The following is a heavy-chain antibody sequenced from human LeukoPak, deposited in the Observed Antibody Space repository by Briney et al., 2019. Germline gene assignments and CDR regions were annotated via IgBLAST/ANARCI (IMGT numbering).Heavy chain of an antibody. V-gene: IGHV5-51*01. J-gene: IGHJ5*02. CDR1: GYSFTSYW. Sequence: GESLKISCKGSGYSFTSYWIGWVRQMPGKGLEWVGIIYPGDSDTRYSPSFQGQVTISADKSISTAYLQWSSLKASDTAMYYCARWGWFSSSWYANWFDPWGQGTLVTVSS. D-gene: IGHD6-13*01. CDR2: IYPGDSDT. CDR3: ARWGWFSSSWYANWFDP.